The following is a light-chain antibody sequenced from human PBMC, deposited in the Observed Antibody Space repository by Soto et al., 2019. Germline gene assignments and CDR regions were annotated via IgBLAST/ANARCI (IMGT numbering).Light chain of an antibody. V-gene: IGKV3-20*01. CDR2: GAS. Sequence: EIVLTQSPGTLSLPPGERAILSCRASQSVSSSYLAWYQQKPGQAPRLLIYGASSRATGIPDRFSGSGSGTDFTLTISRLEPEDFAVYYCQQYGNSPETFGQGTKVDIK. J-gene: IGKJ1*01. CDR1: QSVSSSY. CDR3: QQYGNSPET.